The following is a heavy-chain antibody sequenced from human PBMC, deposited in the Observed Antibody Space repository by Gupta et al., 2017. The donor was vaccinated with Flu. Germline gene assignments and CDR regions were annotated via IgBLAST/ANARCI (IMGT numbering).Heavy chain of an antibody. CDR2: TWYDGNNA. CDR1: GFTFTLYG. V-gene: IGHV3-33*01. J-gene: IGHJ4*02. Sequence: QVHLVESGGGVVQPGRSLRLSCEASGFTFTLYGINWIRQAPGKGLQWVAVTWYDGNNANYADSVKGRFIISRDKSKNTVFLQMNSLRDEDTAVYYCVRDRRYSSGWYGRGGFDFWGQGTLVTVSS. D-gene: IGHD6-19*01. CDR3: VRDRRYSSGWYGRGGFDF.